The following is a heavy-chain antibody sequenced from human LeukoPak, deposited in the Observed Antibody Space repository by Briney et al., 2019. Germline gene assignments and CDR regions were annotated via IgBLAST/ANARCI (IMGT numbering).Heavy chain of an antibody. CDR2: IWYDGSNK. Sequence: PGRALRLSCAASGFTFSSYGMHWVRQAPAKGLEWVAVIWYDGSNKYYADSVKGRFTISRDNSKNTLYLQMNSLRAEDTAVYYCARDRLLDPVCSSTSCYAFDIWGQGTMVTVSS. CDR3: ARDRLLDPVCSSTSCYAFDI. D-gene: IGHD2-2*01. V-gene: IGHV3-33*01. J-gene: IGHJ3*02. CDR1: GFTFSSYG.